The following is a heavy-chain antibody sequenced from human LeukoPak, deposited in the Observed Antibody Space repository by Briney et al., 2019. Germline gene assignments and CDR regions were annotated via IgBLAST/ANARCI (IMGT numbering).Heavy chain of an antibody. CDR2: IYYSGST. CDR3: ARYSYGGPLDY. CDR1: GGSISSYY. Sequence: PSETLSLTCTVSGGSISSYYWSWIRQPPGKGLEWIGYIYYSGSTNYNPSLKSRVTLSVDTSKNQFSLKLSSVTAADTAVYYCARYSYGGPLDYWGQGTLVTVSS. V-gene: IGHV4-59*08. J-gene: IGHJ4*02. D-gene: IGHD5-18*01.